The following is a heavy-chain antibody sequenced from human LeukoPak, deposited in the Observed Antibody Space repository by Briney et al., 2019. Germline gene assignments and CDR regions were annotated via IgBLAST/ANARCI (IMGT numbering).Heavy chain of an antibody. CDR1: GFTFSSYG. J-gene: IGHJ5*02. V-gene: IGHV3-30*18. CDR2: ISYDGSNK. Sequence: GGSLRLSCAASGFTFSSYGMHWVRQAPGKGLEWVAVISYDGSNKYYADSVKGRFTISRDNSKNTLYLQMNSLRAEDTAVYYCAKEVGSIAAAGANWFDPWGQGTLVTVSS. D-gene: IGHD6-13*01. CDR3: AKEVGSIAAAGANWFDP.